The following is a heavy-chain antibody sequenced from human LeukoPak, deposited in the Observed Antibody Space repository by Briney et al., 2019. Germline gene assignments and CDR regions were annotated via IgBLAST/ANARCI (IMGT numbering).Heavy chain of an antibody. J-gene: IGHJ4*02. CDR1: GFTLSDYY. D-gene: IGHD6-19*01. CDR3: GRGAAVAVDQ. Sequence: GGSLRLSCAASGFTLSDYYMNWVRQAPGKGLEYVAFIQYDGTVEYYADSVKGRFTMSRDKSKNTLYLHVNSLRREDTAVYFCGRGAAVAVDQWGEGTLVSVSS. V-gene: IGHV3-30*02. CDR2: IQYDGTVE.